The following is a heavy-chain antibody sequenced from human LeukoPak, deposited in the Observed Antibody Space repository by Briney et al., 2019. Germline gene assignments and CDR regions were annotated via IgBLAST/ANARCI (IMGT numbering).Heavy chain of an antibody. V-gene: IGHV3-21*01. D-gene: IGHD1-26*01. J-gene: IGHJ3*02. CDR3: ARDSDSGSYFGAFDI. CDR1: GFTFSSYS. CDR2: ISSSSSYI. Sequence: GRSLRLSCAASGFTFSSYSMNWVRQAPGKGLEWVSSISSSSSYIYYADSVKGRFTISRDNAKNSLYLQMNSLRAEDTAVYYCARDSDSGSYFGAFDIWGQGTMVTVSS.